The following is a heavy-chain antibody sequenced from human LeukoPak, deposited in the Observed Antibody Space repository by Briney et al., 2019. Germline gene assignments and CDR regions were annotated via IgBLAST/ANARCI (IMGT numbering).Heavy chain of an antibody. CDR2: IIPIFGTA. CDR3: ARLEGIGATMGD. Sequence: GASVKVSCKASGGTFSSYAISWVRQAPGQGLEWMGGIIPIFGTANYAQKFQGRVTITTDESTSTAYMELSSLRSEDTAVYYCARLEGIGATMGDWGQGTLVTVPS. J-gene: IGHJ4*02. CDR1: GGTFSSYA. V-gene: IGHV1-69*05. D-gene: IGHD5-12*01.